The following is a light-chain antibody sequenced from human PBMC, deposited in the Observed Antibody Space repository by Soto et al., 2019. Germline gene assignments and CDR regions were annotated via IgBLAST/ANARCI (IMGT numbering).Light chain of an antibody. Sequence: QPVLTQPPSVSGAPGQRVTISCTGSSSNIGAGYDVHWYQQLPGTAPKLLIYGNSNRPSGVPDRFSGSKSGTSDSLAITGLQAEDEADYYCQSYDSTSWVFGGGTQLTVL. CDR2: GNS. J-gene: IGLJ3*02. V-gene: IGLV1-40*01. CDR1: SSNIGAGYD. CDR3: QSYDSTSWV.